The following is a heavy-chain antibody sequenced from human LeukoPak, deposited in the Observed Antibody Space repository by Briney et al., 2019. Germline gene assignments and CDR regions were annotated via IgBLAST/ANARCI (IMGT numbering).Heavy chain of an antibody. Sequence: SVTLSLTCTVSGGTISTYYWGWIRQPPGKGLEWIGRIYTSGSTTYNPSLKSGVTMSVDTSKNQFSLKLSSVTAADTAVYFCARGRRDCSSTSCFDIWGHGTMVTVSS. CDR1: GGTISTYY. J-gene: IGHJ3*02. CDR3: ARGRRDCSSTSCFDI. D-gene: IGHD2-2*01. V-gene: IGHV4-4*07. CDR2: IYTSGST.